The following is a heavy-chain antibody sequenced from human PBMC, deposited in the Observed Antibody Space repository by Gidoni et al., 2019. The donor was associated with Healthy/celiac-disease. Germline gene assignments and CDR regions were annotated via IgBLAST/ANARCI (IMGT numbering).Heavy chain of an antibody. CDR3: ARGSSSWGGGMDV. Sequence: QVQLVQSGAEVKKPGASVKVSCKASGYTFTGYYMHWVRQAPGPGLEWMGWINPNRGGTNYAQKFQGRVTMTRDTSISTAYMEVSRLRSDDTAVYYCARGSSSWGGGMDVWGQGTTVTVSS. CDR1: GYTFTGYY. J-gene: IGHJ6*02. V-gene: IGHV1-2*02. D-gene: IGHD6-13*01. CDR2: INPNRGGT.